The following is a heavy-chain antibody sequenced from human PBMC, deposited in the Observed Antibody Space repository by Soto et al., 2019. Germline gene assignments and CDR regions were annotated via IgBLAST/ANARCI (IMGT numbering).Heavy chain of an antibody. CDR3: ARGSYYFDY. V-gene: IGHV3-11*06. Sequence: GGSLRLSCAASGFTFSDYYMSWIRQAPGKGLEWVSYISSSSSYTNYADSVKGRFTISRDNAKNSLYLQMNSLRAEDTAVYYWARGSYYFDYWGQGTLVTVSS. D-gene: IGHD6-6*01. J-gene: IGHJ4*02. CDR1: GFTFSDYY. CDR2: ISSSSSYT.